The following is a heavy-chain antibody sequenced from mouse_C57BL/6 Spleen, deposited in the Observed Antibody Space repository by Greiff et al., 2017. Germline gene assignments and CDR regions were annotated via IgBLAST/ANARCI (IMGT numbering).Heavy chain of an antibody. CDR2: ISYSGST. V-gene: IGHV3-1*01. CDR1: GYSITSGYD. D-gene: IGHD4-1*01. Sequence: EVKLQESGPGMVKPSQSLSLTCTVTGYSITSGYDWHWIRHFPGNKLEWMGYISYSGSTNYNPSLKSRISITHDTSKNHFFLKLNSVTTEDTATYYCARRNWYYFDYWGQGTTLTVSS. CDR3: ARRNWYYFDY. J-gene: IGHJ2*01.